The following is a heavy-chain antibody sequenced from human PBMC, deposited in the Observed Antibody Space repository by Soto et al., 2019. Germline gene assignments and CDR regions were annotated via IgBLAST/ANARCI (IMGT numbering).Heavy chain of an antibody. D-gene: IGHD1-20*01. CDR3: VRHRATYLGVNSGGWFDP. V-gene: IGHV4-30-4*01. CDR2: IYHSGST. CDR1: GGSITSSDSY. Sequence: SETLSLTCSVSGGSITSSDSYWGWIRQPTGKGLEWIGYIYHSGSTYYNPSLGTRVTSSVDTSKNQFSLKLNSVTAADTAVYYCVRHRATYLGVNSGGWFDPWSQGALVTVSS. J-gene: IGHJ5*02.